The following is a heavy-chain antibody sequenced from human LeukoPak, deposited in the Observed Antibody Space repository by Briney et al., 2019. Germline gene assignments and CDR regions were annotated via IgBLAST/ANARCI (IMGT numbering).Heavy chain of an antibody. CDR3: ATLPRGGSYFDY. J-gene: IGHJ4*02. Sequence: ASVKASCTASGYTFTSYYMHWVRQAPGQGLEWMGIINPSGGSTSYAQKFQGRVTMTRDTSTSTVYMELSSLRSEDTAVYYCATLPRGGSYFDYWGQGTLVTVSS. V-gene: IGHV1-46*01. CDR1: GYTFTSYY. D-gene: IGHD1-26*01. CDR2: INPSGGST.